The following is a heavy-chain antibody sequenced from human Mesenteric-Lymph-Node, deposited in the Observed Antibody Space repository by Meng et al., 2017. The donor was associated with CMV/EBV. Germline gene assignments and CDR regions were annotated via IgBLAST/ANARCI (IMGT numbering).Heavy chain of an antibody. V-gene: IGHV3-33*06. CDR3: AKDHSSSQYYYYYGMDV. J-gene: IGHJ6*02. CDR1: GFTFSSYG. D-gene: IGHD6-13*01. CDR2: IWYDGSNK. Sequence: GGSLRLSCAASGFTFSSYGMHWVRQAPGKGLEWVAVIWYDGSNKYYADSVKGRFTISRDNSKNMLYLQMNSLRAEDTAVYYCAKDHSSSQYYYYYGMDVWGQGTTVTVSS.